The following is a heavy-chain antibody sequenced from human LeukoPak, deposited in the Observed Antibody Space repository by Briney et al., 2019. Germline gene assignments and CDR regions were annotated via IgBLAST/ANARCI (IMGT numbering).Heavy chain of an antibody. V-gene: IGHV4-39*01. Sequence: SETLSLTCTVSGGSISSSSYYWGWIRQPPGKGLEWIGSIYYSGSTYYNPSLKSRVTISVDTSKNQFSLELSSVTAADTAVYYCASGGGHWFDPWGQGTLVTVSS. CDR2: IYYSGST. D-gene: IGHD3-10*01. J-gene: IGHJ5*02. CDR1: GGSISSSSYY. CDR3: ASGGGHWFDP.